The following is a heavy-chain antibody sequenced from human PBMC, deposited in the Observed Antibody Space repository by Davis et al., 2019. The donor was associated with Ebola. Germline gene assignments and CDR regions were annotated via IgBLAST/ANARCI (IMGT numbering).Heavy chain of an antibody. J-gene: IGHJ4*02. CDR3: ARDSSGVVGANDFDY. Sequence: ASVKVSCKASGYSFKNYAISWVRQAPGQGLEWMGWISAYNGNTNYAQKVQGRVTMTTDTSTGTAYLDLRSLRSDDTAVYFCARDSSGVVGANDFDYWGQGSLVTVSS. CDR2: ISAYNGNT. V-gene: IGHV1-18*01. CDR1: GYSFKNYA. D-gene: IGHD1-26*01.